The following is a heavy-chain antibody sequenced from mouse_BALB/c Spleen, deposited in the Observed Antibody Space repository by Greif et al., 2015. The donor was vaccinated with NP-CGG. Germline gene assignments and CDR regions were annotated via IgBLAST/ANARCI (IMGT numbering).Heavy chain of an antibody. D-gene: IGHD1-1*02. CDR1: GFTFSDFY. CDR2: SRNKANDYTT. Sequence: EVKLMESGGGLVQSGGSLRLSCATSGFTFSDFYMEWVRQPPGKRLEWIAASRNKANDYTTEYSASVKGRFIVSRDTSQSILYLQMNALRAEDTAIYYCARDDGYWYFDVWGAGTTVTVSS. V-gene: IGHV7-1*02. CDR3: ARDDGYWYFDV. J-gene: IGHJ1*01.